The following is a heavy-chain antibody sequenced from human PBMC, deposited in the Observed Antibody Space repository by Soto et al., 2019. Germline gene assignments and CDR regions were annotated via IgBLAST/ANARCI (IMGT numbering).Heavy chain of an antibody. CDR2: IYYSGST. CDR1: GGSISSYY. Sequence: PSETLSLTCTVSGGSISSYYWSWIRQPPGKGLEWIGYIYYSGSTNYNPSLKSRVTISVDTSKNQFSLKLSSVTAADTAVYYCARSIEVVHPIQLWFDPWGQGTLVTVSS. V-gene: IGHV4-59*01. D-gene: IGHD2-15*01. J-gene: IGHJ5*02. CDR3: ARSIEVVHPIQLWFDP.